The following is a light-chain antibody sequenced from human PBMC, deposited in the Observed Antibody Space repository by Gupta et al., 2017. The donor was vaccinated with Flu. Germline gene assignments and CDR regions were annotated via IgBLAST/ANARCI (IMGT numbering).Light chain of an antibody. J-gene: IGKJ2*01. CDR1: QSVTSSY. CDR2: GAS. V-gene: IGKV3-20*01. Sequence: DIVLTQSPGTLSLSPGERATLSCRASQSVTSSYLAWYQQKPGQAPRLLIYGASNRATGIPDRFSGSGSGTDFTLNISRLEPEDFAVYYCQHYSSSSTMYTFGQGTKLETK. CDR3: QHYSSSSTMYT.